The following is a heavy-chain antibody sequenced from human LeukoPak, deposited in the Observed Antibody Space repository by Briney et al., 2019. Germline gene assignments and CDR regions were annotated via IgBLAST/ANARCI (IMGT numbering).Heavy chain of an antibody. CDR1: GGSISSHY. V-gene: IGHV4-59*11. D-gene: IGHD3-22*01. J-gene: IGHJ4*02. Sequence: PSETLSLTCTVSGGSISSHYWSWIRQPPGKGLEWIGYIYYSGSTNYNPSLKSRVTISVDTSKNQFSLKLSSVTAAHTAVYYCARGPYYYDSSGYYYPFDYWGQGTLVTVSS. CDR2: IYYSGST. CDR3: ARGPYYYDSSGYYYPFDY.